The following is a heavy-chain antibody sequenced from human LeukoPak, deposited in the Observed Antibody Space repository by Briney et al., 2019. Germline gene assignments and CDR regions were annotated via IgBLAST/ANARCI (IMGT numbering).Heavy chain of an antibody. V-gene: IGHV4-34*01. CDR3: ARAGGANCSSTSCSERNLFDP. Sequence: SETLSLTCAVDGGSFSGYYWSWIRQPPGKGLEWIGEINHSGSTNYNPSLKSRVTISVDTSKNQFSLKLSSVTAADTAVYYCARAGGANCSSTSCSERNLFDPWGQGTLVTVSS. CDR1: GGSFSGYY. CDR2: INHSGST. J-gene: IGHJ5*02. D-gene: IGHD2-2*01.